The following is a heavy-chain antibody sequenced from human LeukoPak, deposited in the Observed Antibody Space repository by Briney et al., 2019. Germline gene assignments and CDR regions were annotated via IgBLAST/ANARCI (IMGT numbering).Heavy chain of an antibody. CDR3: ARERGYCSGGSCYSVRRLNWFDP. J-gene: IGHJ5*02. Sequence: QTGGSLRLSCAASGFTFSSYGMHWVRQAPGKGLEWVAVIWYDGSNKYYADSVKGRFTISRDNSKNTLYLQMNSLRAEDTAVYYCARERGYCSGGSCYSVRRLNWFDPWGQGTLVTVSS. CDR1: GFTFSSYG. CDR2: IWYDGSNK. V-gene: IGHV3-33*01. D-gene: IGHD2-15*01.